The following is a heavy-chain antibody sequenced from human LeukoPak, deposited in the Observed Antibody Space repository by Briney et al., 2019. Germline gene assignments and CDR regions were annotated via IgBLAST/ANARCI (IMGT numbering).Heavy chain of an antibody. CDR3: ARMDALDI. D-gene: IGHD3/OR15-3a*01. CDR2: ISSSSSTI. CDR1: GFTFSSYS. Sequence: PGGSLRLSCAASGFTFSSYSMNWVRQAPGKGLEWVSYISSSSSTIYYADSVKGRFTISRDNAKNSLELQMNSLRAEDTAVYYCARMDALDIWGQGTMVTVSS. J-gene: IGHJ3*02. V-gene: IGHV3-48*01.